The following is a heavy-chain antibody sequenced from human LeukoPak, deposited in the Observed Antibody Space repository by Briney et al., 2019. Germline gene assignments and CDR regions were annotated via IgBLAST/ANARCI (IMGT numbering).Heavy chain of an antibody. D-gene: IGHD1-1*01. CDR1: GGSFSGYY. Sequence: PSETLSLTCAVYGGSFSGYYWSWIRQPPGKGLEWIGEINHSGSTNYNPSLKSRVTISVDTSKNQFSLKLSSVTAADTAVYYCARNDVGWFDPWGQGTLDTVSS. CDR2: INHSGST. J-gene: IGHJ5*02. V-gene: IGHV4-34*01. CDR3: ARNDVGWFDP.